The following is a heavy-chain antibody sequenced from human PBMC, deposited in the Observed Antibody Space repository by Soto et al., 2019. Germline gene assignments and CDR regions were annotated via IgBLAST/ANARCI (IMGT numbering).Heavy chain of an antibody. CDR3: ASSYIVGATNYYYYGLDV. CDR2: INAGNGNT. Sequence: ASVKVSCKASGYTFTSYAMHWVRQAPGQRLEWMGWINAGNGNTKYSQKFQGRVTITRETSASTAYMELSSLRSEDTAVYYCASSYIVGATNYYYYGLDVWGQGTTVTVSS. D-gene: IGHD1-26*01. J-gene: IGHJ6*02. V-gene: IGHV1-3*01. CDR1: GYTFTSYA.